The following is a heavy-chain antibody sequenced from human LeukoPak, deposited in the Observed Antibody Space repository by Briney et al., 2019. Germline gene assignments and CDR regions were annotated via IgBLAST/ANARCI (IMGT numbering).Heavy chain of an antibody. D-gene: IGHD1-1*01. J-gene: IGHJ4*03. CDR2: INHRGDT. Sequence: SETLSLTCAVYGGSFSTYYWSWIRQSPGKGLEWIAEINHRGDTNYNPSVKSRVTILVDTSKNQFSLKVRSLTAADTAVYYCARGPTISETGYFDFWGQGTLVTVSS. CDR1: GGSFSTYY. CDR3: ARGPTISETGYFDF. V-gene: IGHV4-34*01.